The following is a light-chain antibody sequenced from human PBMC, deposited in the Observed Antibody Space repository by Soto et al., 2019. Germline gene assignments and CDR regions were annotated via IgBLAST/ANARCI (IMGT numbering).Light chain of an antibody. Sequence: IQLTQSPSSLSASVGDRVTITCRASQDIAIYLAWYQQKPGVAPKLLIYAASTLYGGVPSRFSDSGSGTDFALTITSLQAEDFATYYCQQLRMYPSTFGGGTKVDI. CDR2: AAS. J-gene: IGKJ4*01. V-gene: IGKV1-9*01. CDR1: QDIAIY. CDR3: QQLRMYPST.